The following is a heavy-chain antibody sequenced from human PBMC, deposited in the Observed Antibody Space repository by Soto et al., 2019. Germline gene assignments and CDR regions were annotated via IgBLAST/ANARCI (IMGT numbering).Heavy chain of an antibody. CDR2: IIPVFRAP. D-gene: IGHD3-3*02. CDR1: GGTFNTYA. J-gene: IGHJ6*02. CDR3: ARDKGRPQLGGNYYYITDV. Sequence: QVHLVQSGAAVKKPGSSVKVSCKVSGGTFNTYAISWVRQAPGQGLEWMGGIIPVFRAPDYAQKLQGRVTITADEGARTAYMELNGLGSEHTAVYYCARDKGRPQLGGNYYYITDVLGQGTSVTVSS. V-gene: IGHV1-69*12.